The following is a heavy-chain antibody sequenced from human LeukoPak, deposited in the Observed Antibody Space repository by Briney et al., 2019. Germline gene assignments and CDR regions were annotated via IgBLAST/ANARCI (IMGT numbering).Heavy chain of an antibody. V-gene: IGHV3-30*02. CDR1: GFTFSTYG. Sequence: GGSLRLSCAASGFTFSTYGMHWVRQAPGKGLEWVAFIRNDGSNKYYADSVKGRFTISRDNSKNSLYLQMNSLRAEDTAVYYCARDSPSYYYDSSGYYGGWFDPWGQGTLVTVSS. CDR2: IRNDGSNK. J-gene: IGHJ5*02. D-gene: IGHD3-22*01. CDR3: ARDSPSYYYDSSGYYGGWFDP.